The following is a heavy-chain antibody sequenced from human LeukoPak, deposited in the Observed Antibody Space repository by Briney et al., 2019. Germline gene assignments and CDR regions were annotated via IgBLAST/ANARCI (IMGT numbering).Heavy chain of an antibody. Sequence: SETLSLTCTVSGGSISSYYWSWIRQPPGKGLEWIGYIYYSGSTNYNPSLKSRVTISVDTSKNQFSLKLSSVTAADTAVYYCARAVAGKRHFYYYMDVWGKGTTVTVSS. CDR2: IYYSGST. V-gene: IGHV4-59*01. CDR3: ARAVAGKRHFYYYMDV. J-gene: IGHJ6*03. CDR1: GGSISSYY. D-gene: IGHD6-19*01.